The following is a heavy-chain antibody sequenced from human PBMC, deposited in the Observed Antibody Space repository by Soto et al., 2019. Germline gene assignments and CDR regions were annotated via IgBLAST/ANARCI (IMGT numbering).Heavy chain of an antibody. J-gene: IGHJ4*02. CDR3: VRTGLVVAAATREDY. CDR1: GFTFSSYW. D-gene: IGHD2-15*01. V-gene: IGHV3-74*01. CDR2: INSDGSST. Sequence: EVQLVESGGGLVQPGGSLRLSCAASGFTFSSYWMHWVRQAPGKGLVWVSRINSDGSSTSYADSVKGRFTISRDNAKNTLYLQMNSLRAEDTAVYYCVRTGLVVAAATREDYWGQGNLVTVSS.